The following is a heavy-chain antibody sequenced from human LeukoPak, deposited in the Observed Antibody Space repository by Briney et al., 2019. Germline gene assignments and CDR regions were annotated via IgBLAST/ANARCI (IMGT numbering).Heavy chain of an antibody. V-gene: IGHV3-33*01. CDR2: IWYDGSNK. J-gene: IGHJ6*02. CDR3: ARDKITVSTGGYYYGMDV. D-gene: IGHD1-7*01. Sequence: GGSLRLSCAAAGFTFSSDGMHWVRQAPGKGLEWVAVIWYDGSNKYYADSVKGRFTISRDNSKNTLYLQMNSLRAEDTAVYYCARDKITVSTGGYYYGMDVWGQGTTVTVSS. CDR1: GFTFSSDG.